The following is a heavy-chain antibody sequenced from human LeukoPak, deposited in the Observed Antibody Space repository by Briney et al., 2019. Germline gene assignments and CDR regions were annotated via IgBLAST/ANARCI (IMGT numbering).Heavy chain of an antibody. CDR3: ARLTPFVSHSEAVLYFYYFGMDV. CDR1: GGSFSGYY. Sequence: SETLSLTCAVYGGSFSGYYWSWIRQPPGKGLEWIGEINHSGSTNYNPSLKSRVTISVDTSKNQFSLKLSSVTAADTAVYYCARLTPFVSHSEAVLYFYYFGMDVWGQGTTVTVSS. J-gene: IGHJ6*02. V-gene: IGHV4-34*01. CDR2: INHSGST. D-gene: IGHD6-19*01.